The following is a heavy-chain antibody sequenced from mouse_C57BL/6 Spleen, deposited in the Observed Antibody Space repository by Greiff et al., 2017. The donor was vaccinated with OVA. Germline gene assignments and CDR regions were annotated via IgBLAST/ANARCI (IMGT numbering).Heavy chain of an antibody. CDR3: AKNSGDGSSDYFDY. J-gene: IGHJ2*01. V-gene: IGHV2-5*01. Sequence: VQRVESGPGLVQPSQSLSITCTVSGFSLTSYGVHWVRQSPGKGLEWLGVIWRGGSTDYNAAFMSRLSITKDNSKSQVFFKMNSLQADDTAIYYCAKNSGDGSSDYFDYWGQGTTLTVSS. D-gene: IGHD2-3*01. CDR2: IWRGGST. CDR1: GFSLTSYG.